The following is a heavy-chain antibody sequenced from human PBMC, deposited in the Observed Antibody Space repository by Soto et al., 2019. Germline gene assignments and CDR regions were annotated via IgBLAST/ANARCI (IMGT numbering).Heavy chain of an antibody. CDR1: GESVGRGTNY. V-gene: IGHV4-61*01. D-gene: IGHD4-17*01. Sequence: QVHLQESGPGLVKPSGTLSLICSVSGESVGRGTNYWSWVRQAPGRGLEWIGDIFYAASTNYSPSFERRVSISLDAAKNQVSLKLTSVTAADTAIYYCARDRRGRADGFIYYHVMEVWGQGTSVTVSS. CDR2: IFYAAST. CDR3: ARDRRGRADGFIYYHVMEV. J-gene: IGHJ6*02.